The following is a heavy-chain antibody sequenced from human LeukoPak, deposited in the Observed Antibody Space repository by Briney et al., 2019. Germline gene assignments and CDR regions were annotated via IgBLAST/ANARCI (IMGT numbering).Heavy chain of an antibody. CDR1: GYTFNSYG. D-gene: IGHD1-1*01. Sequence: ASVKVSCKASGYTFNSYGISWVRQAPGQGLEWMGWISAYNGNTNYAQKLQGRVTMTTDTSTSTAYMELRSLRSDDTAVYYCARGNEVEKGYYWYFDLWGRGALVTVSS. CDR2: ISAYNGNT. J-gene: IGHJ2*01. V-gene: IGHV1-18*01. CDR3: ARGNEVEKGYYWYFDL.